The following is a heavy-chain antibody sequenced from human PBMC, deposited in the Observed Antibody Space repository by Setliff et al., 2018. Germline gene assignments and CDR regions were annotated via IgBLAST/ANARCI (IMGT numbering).Heavy chain of an antibody. J-gene: IGHJ6*02. CDR2: INPKNGGA. V-gene: IGHV1-46*01. D-gene: IGHD3-16*01. CDR1: GYTFTSYY. CDR3: ARERAGGRGFTFGAIYYYYGMDV. Sequence: VSCKASGYTFTSYYIHWVRQAPGQGLEWMGVINPKNGGATYPQNLQGRVTMTRDTSMSTVYMELSSLRFEDTAVYYCARERAGGRGFTFGAIYYYYGMDVWGQGTTVTVSS.